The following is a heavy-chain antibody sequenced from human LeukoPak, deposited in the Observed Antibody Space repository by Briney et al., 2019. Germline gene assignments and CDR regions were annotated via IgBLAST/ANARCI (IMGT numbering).Heavy chain of an antibody. CDR3: AGVVRTVVAATDNYFDY. CDR2: INHSGST. D-gene: IGHD2-15*01. V-gene: IGHV4-34*01. J-gene: IGHJ4*02. Sequence: SETLSLTCAVYGGSFSGYYWSWIRQPPGKGLEWIGEINHSGSTNYNPSLKSRVTISVDTSKNQFSLKLSSVTAADTAVYYCAGVVRTVVAATDNYFDYWGQGTLVTVSS. CDR1: GGSFSGYY.